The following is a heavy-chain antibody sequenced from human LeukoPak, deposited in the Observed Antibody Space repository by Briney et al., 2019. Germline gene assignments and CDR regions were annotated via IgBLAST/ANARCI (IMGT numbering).Heavy chain of an antibody. CDR2: ISWNSGSI. V-gene: IGHV3-9*01. Sequence: PGGSLRLSCAASGFTFDDYAMHWVRHAPGKGLEWVSGISWNSGSIGYADSVKGRFTISRDNAKNSPYLQMNSLRAEDTALYYCAKGRIQLWPYYFDYWGQGTLVTVSS. D-gene: IGHD5-18*01. CDR3: AKGRIQLWPYYFDY. CDR1: GFTFDDYA. J-gene: IGHJ4*02.